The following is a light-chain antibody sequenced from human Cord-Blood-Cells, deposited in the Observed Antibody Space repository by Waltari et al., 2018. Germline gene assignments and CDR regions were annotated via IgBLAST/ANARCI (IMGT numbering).Light chain of an antibody. J-gene: IGKJ5*01. CDR3: QQYGSSLIT. CDR2: GAS. V-gene: IGKV3-20*01. Sequence: EILLTHAPGTLSLSPGDRATLSCRASQSVSSSYLAWYQQKPGQAPRLLIYGASSRATGIPDRFSGSGSGTDFTLTISRLEPEDFAVYYCQQYGSSLITFGQGTRLEIK. CDR1: QSVSSSY.